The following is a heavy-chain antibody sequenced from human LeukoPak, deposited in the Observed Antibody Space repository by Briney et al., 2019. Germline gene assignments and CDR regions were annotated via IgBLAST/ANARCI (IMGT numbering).Heavy chain of an antibody. Sequence: PSETLSLTCTFSTGSSSISSYYWGWIRQPPGKGLEWIGSIFYSGSTYYNPSLKSRVTISVDTSKNQFSLKLSSVTAADTAVYYCARARTIPRLFDYWGQGTLVTVSS. CDR3: ARARTIPRLFDY. CDR1: TGSSSISSYY. CDR2: IFYSGST. V-gene: IGHV4-39*07. J-gene: IGHJ4*02. D-gene: IGHD3-10*01.